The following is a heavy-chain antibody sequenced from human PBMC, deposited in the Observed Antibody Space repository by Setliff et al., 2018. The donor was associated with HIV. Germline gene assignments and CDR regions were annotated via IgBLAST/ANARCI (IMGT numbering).Heavy chain of an antibody. D-gene: IGHD2-21*01. J-gene: IGHJ2*01. CDR3: ARRRETIVVVIGIPNWYFDL. CDR1: GGSFSGYC. CDR2: INHSGRT. Sequence: SETLSLTCAVYGGSFSGYCWTWIRQPPGKGLEWIGEINHSGRTIQSPSLGSRVTISVDTSKNQFSLRLSSVTAADSAVYYCARRRETIVVVIGIPNWYFDLWGRGTLVTVSS. V-gene: IGHV4-34*01.